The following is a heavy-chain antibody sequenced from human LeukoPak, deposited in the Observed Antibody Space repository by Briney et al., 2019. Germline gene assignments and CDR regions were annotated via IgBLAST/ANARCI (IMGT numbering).Heavy chain of an antibody. D-gene: IGHD6-19*01. CDR2: INSDGSYM. J-gene: IGHJ6*03. Sequence: GGSLRLSCAASGFTFSRHWIRWVRQAPGKGLVWVSRINSDGSYMDYADSVKGRFTISRDNAKNTLYLQMNSLGAEDTAVYYCARGLQITVAGPPMDVWGKGTTVTISS. CDR3: ARGLQITVAGPPMDV. V-gene: IGHV3-74*01. CDR1: GFTFSRHW.